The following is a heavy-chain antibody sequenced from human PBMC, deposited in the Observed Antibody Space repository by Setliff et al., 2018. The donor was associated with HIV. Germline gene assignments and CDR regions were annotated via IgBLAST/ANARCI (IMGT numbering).Heavy chain of an antibody. CDR3: ARGIDNFWTGYFA. CDR1: GGSINSRY. D-gene: IGHD3-3*01. Sequence: PSETLSLTCSVSGGSINSRYWSWIRQPPGKGLEWIGTFYYNGNTNYSPSLKNRVTISKDTSKEQVSLKLRSVTAADTAVYYCARGIDNFWTGYFAWGQGTRVT. J-gene: IGHJ4*02. CDR2: FYYNGNT. V-gene: IGHV4-59*11.